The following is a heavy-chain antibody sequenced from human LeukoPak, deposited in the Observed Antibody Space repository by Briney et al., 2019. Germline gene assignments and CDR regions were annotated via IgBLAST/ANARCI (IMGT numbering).Heavy chain of an antibody. J-gene: IGHJ4*02. V-gene: IGHV3-30*02. CDR2: IRYDGSNK. CDR1: GFTFSSYW. Sequence: GGSLRLSCAASGFTFSSYWMSWVRQAPGKGLEWVAFIRYDGSNKYYADSVKGRFTISRDNSKNTLYLQMNSLRAEDTAVYYCAKSYLVVVAATPFDYWGQGTLVTVSS. D-gene: IGHD2-15*01. CDR3: AKSYLVVVAATPFDY.